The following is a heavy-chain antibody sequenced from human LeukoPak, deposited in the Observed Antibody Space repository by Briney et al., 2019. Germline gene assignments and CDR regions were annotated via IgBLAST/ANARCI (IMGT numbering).Heavy chain of an antibody. Sequence: GGSLRLSCEASRFTFRTYQMTWVRQAPGKGLEWVSYISSGGSTRYYADSVKGRFTISRDNANNSLYLQMNSLRAEDTAVYYCARLLGVGKGFHYGKDALGQGTTVTVSS. V-gene: IGHV3-48*03. D-gene: IGHD3-3*01. CDR3: ARLLGVGKGFHYGKDA. CDR2: ISSGGSTR. CDR1: RFTFRTYQ. J-gene: IGHJ6*02.